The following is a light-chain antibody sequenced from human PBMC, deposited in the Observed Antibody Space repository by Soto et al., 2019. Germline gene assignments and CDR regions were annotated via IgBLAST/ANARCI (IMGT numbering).Light chain of an antibody. CDR2: DAS. CDR3: QHYSLYFPWT. V-gene: IGKV1-5*01. Sequence: DIHMTQSPSSLSVSVGDRVTITCRTSQNINSWLAWYQQRPGQAPKLLIYDASAVQSGVPSRFSSSGSGTEFTLTISSLQPDDSASDYCQHYSLYFPWTFGQGTKVEIK. CDR1: QNINSW. J-gene: IGKJ1*01.